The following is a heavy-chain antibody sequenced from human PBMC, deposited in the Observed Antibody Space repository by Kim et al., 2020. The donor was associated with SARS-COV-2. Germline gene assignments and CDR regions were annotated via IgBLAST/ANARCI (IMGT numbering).Heavy chain of an antibody. Sequence: ASVKVSCKASGYTFTSYDINWVRQATGQGLEWMGWMNPNSGNTGYAQKFQGRVTMTRNTSISTAYMELSSLRSEDTAVYYCARGQILYSDYVFNVPRYYYYYMDVWGKGTTVTVSS. J-gene: IGHJ6*03. CDR3: ARGQILYSDYVFNVPRYYYYYMDV. CDR2: MNPNSGNT. D-gene: IGHD4-17*01. V-gene: IGHV1-8*01. CDR1: GYTFTSYD.